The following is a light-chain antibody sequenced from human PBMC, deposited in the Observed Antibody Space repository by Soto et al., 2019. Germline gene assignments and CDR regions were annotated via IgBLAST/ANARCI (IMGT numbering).Light chain of an antibody. V-gene: IGLV1-51*02. J-gene: IGLJ1*01. CDR2: QNN. Sequence: QSVLTQPPSVSAAPGQKVTISCSGSSSNIGNNYVSWYQHLPGTAPKLLIYQNNKRPSGIPDRFSGSKSGTSATLGTTGLQTGDEADYYCGTWDNSLSAYFVFGTGTKVTVL. CDR3: GTWDNSLSAYFV. CDR1: SSNIGNNY.